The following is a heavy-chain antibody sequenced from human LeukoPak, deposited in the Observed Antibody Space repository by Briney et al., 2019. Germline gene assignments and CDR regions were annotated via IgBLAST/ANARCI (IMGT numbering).Heavy chain of an antibody. Sequence: LGGSLRLSCTTSGFTFGDYAMTWVRQAPGRGLEWVGFIRSKAYGGTTEYAASVKGRFTVSRDDSKSIAYLQMNSLKTEDTAIYYCTRDEDGSTWGQGTLVTVSS. CDR3: TRDEDGST. CDR2: IRSKAYGGTT. CDR1: GFTFGDYA. J-gene: IGHJ5*02. D-gene: IGHD5-24*01. V-gene: IGHV3-49*04.